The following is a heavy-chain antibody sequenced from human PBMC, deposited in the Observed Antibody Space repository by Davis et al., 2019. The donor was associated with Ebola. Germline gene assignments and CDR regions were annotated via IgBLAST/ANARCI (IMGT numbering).Heavy chain of an antibody. D-gene: IGHD3-22*01. CDR3: ARALNYFDSSGYYYFDF. J-gene: IGHJ4*02. CDR1: GYAFTSYY. V-gene: IGHV1-46*01. Sequence: AASVKVSCKASGYAFTSYYIHWVRQAPGQGLEWMGMINSRVGSTINAQKFQGRVTMTRDTSTSTVYMELSSLRSEDTAVYYCARALNYFDSSGYYYFDFWGQGTLVTVSS. CDR2: INSRVGST.